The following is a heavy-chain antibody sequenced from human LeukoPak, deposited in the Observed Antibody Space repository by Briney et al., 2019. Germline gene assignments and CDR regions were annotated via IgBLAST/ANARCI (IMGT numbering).Heavy chain of an antibody. V-gene: IGHV3-53*01. CDR1: GFTVSSNY. D-gene: IGHD2-2*01. J-gene: IGHJ6*03. CDR3: ARIPTYQPLLAPSYYYMDV. CDR2: IYSGGST. Sequence: PGGSLRLSCAASGFTVSSNYMSWVRQAPGKGLEWVSVIYSGGSTYYADSVKGRFTISRDNSKNTLYLQMNSLRAEDTAVYYCARIPTYQPLLAPSYYYMDVWGKGTTVTVSS.